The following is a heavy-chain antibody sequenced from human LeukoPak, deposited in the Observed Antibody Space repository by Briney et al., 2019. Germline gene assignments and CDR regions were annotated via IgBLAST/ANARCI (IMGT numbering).Heavy chain of an antibody. J-gene: IGHJ6*03. V-gene: IGHV4-39*01. Sequence: PGGSLRLSCAASGFTFSSYSMNWVRQAPGKGLEWIGSIYYTGSTFYNPSLKSRVTISVDTSKNQFSLKLTSVTAADTAVYYCARHVVSSWPLYYYYYYMDVWGKGTTVTISS. D-gene: IGHD6-13*01. CDR1: GFTFSSYSMN. CDR3: ARHVVSSWPLYYYYYYMDV. CDR2: IYYTGST.